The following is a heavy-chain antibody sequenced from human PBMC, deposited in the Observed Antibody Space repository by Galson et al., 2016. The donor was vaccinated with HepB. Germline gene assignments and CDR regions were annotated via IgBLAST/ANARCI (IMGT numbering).Heavy chain of an antibody. V-gene: IGHV4-38-2*01. J-gene: IGHJ4*02. CDR1: CYSISSGYR. CDR3: ARSCGATDCYLFDI. CDR2: IDHDGDT. Sequence: SETLSLTCAVSCYSISSGYRWGWIRQPPGKGREWIANIDHDGDTYYDPSLKSRATASVDTSRNQFSLRLTSVTAADTAVYYCARSCGATDCYLFDIWGQGALVIASS. D-gene: IGHD2-21*02.